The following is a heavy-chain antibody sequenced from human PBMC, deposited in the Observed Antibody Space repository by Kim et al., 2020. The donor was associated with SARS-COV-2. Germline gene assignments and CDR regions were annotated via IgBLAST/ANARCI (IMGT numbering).Heavy chain of an antibody. D-gene: IGHD3-16*02. Sequence: SVKVSCKASGFTFTSSAVQWVRQARGQRLEWIGWIVVGSGNTNYAQKFQERVTITRDMSTSTAYMELSSLRSEDTAVYYCAAGTYDYVCGSYRYLVDAFDVWGQGTMVTVSS. CDR1: GFTFTSSA. J-gene: IGHJ3*01. CDR3: AAGTYDYVCGSYRYLVDAFDV. V-gene: IGHV1-58*01. CDR2: IVVGSGNT.